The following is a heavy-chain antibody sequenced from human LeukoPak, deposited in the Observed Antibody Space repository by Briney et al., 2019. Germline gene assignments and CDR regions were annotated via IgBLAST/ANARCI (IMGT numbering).Heavy chain of an antibody. CDR3: ARGQDGGQWLGLALGY. CDR2: INHSGST. D-gene: IGHD6-19*01. J-gene: IGHJ4*02. V-gene: IGHV4-34*01. CDR1: GGSFSGYY. Sequence: SETLSLTCAVYGGSFSGYYWSWIRQPPGKGLEWIGEINHSGSTNYNPSLKSRVTISVDTSKNQFSLKLSSVTAADTAVYYCARGQDGGQWLGLALGYWGQGTLVTVSS.